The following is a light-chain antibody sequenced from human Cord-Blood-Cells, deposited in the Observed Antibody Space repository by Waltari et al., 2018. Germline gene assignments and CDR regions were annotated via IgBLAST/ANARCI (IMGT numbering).Light chain of an antibody. J-gene: IGKJ5*01. CDR1: QGISRR. Sequence: DIQMTQSPSSVSASVADRVTITCRASQGISRRLSWDQQKPGEAPKLLVYAASSLQSGVPSSFRGSGSGTDFTLTISSLEPEDFATIYCEQANSFRFTCGRGTGLEIK. CDR3: EQANSFRFT. V-gene: IGKV1D-12*01. CDR2: AAS.